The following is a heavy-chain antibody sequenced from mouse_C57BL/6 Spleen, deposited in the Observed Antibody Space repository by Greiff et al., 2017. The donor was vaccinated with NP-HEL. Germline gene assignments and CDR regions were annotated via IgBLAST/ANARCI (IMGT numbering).Heavy chain of an antibody. CDR2: IDPSDSET. CDR3: ARFPDGYYNAMDD. D-gene: IGHD2-3*01. V-gene: IGHV1-52*01. CDR1: GYTFTSYW. Sequence: QVQLQQSGAELVRPGSSVKLSCKASGYTFTSYWMHWVKQRPIQGLEWIGNIDPSDSETHYNQKFKDKATLTVDKSSSTAYMQLSSLTSEDSAVYYCARFPDGYYNAMDDWGQGTSVTVSS. J-gene: IGHJ4*01.